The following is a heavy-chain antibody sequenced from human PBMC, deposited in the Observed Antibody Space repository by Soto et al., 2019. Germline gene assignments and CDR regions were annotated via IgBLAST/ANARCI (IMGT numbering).Heavy chain of an antibody. CDR3: ARDAGAYCGGDCYADY. V-gene: IGHV3-33*01. CDR2: IWYDGSNK. Sequence: PGGSLRLSCAASGFTFSSYGMHWVRQAPGKGLEWVAVIWYDGSNKYYADSVKGRFTISRDNSKNTLYLQMNSLRAEDTAVYYCARDAGAYCGGDCYADYWGQGTLVTVSS. J-gene: IGHJ4*02. CDR1: GFTFSSYG. D-gene: IGHD2-21*02.